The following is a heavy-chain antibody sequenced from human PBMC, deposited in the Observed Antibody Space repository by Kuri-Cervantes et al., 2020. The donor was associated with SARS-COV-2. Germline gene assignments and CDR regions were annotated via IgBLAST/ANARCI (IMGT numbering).Heavy chain of an antibody. D-gene: IGHD2-2*01. V-gene: IGHV2-5*05. CDR1: GFSLSTSGVG. CDR3: AHSTNYYYYMDV. J-gene: IGHJ6*03. Sequence: SGPTLVKPTQTLTLTCTFSGFSLSTSGVGVGWIRQPPGKALEWLALIYWDDDKRYGPSLKSRLTITKDTSKNQVVLTMTNMDPVDTVTYYCAHSTNYYYYMDVWGKGTTVTVSS. CDR2: IYWDDDK.